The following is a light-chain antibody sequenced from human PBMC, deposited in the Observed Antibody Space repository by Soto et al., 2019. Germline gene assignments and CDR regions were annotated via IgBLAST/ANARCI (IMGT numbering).Light chain of an antibody. CDR3: QQYGVSPKYT. V-gene: IGKV3-20*01. CDR1: QSVRDSR. Sequence: EIVLTQSPGTLSLSPGERATLSCRASQSVRDSRLAWYQQKPGPGPRLLIYNAFSRVTGIPDSFSGSGSGTDFTLTISSLEPEDFAVYYCQQYGVSPKYTVGQGTKLEVK. CDR2: NAF. J-gene: IGKJ2*01.